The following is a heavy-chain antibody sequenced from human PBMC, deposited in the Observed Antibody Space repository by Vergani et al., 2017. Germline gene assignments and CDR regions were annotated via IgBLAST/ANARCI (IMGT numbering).Heavy chain of an antibody. D-gene: IGHD3-16*01. Sequence: VQLLESGGSLKQPGGSVRLSCATSGFTLSNYDMQWIRQGPGKGLEFVAFIQFDGSNQYYADSVKGRFTLSRDFSKNTLYLQMNSLRTDDTATYYCAKHFRGWGIDYWGQGTLVTVSS. V-gene: IGHV3-30*02. J-gene: IGHJ4*02. CDR1: GFTLSNYD. CDR3: AKHFRGWGIDY. CDR2: IQFDGSNQ.